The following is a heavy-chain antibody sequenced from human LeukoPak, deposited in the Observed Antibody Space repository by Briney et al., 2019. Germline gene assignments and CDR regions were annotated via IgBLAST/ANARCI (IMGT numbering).Heavy chain of an antibody. CDR1: GFTFSSYA. J-gene: IGHJ4*02. V-gene: IGHV3-23*01. Sequence: PGGSLRLSCAASGFTFSSYAMSWVRQAPGKGLEWVSAISGSGGSTYYADSVKGRFTISRDNSKNTLYLQMNSLRAEDTAVYYCAKGDYYGSGSYYKAGHYFVYWGQGTLVTVSS. CDR3: AKGDYYGSGSYYKAGHYFVY. CDR2: ISGSGGST. D-gene: IGHD3-10*01.